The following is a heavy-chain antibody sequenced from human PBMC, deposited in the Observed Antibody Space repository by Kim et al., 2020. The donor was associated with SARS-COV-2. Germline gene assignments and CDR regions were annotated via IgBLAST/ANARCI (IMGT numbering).Heavy chain of an antibody. V-gene: IGHV3-64D*06. J-gene: IGHJ4*02. CDR3: VKSRKTYYYGSGSSRYYFDY. D-gene: IGHD3-10*01. Sequence: RFTISRDNSKNTLYLQMSSLRAEDTAVYYCVKSRKTYYYGSGSSRYYFDYWGQGTLVTVSS.